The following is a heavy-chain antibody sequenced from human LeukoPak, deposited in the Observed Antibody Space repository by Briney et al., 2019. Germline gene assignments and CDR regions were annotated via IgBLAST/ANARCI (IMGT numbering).Heavy chain of an antibody. CDR1: GFTFSSYA. D-gene: IGHD3-10*01. CDR3: AREAEEGMVRGVLNY. J-gene: IGHJ4*02. V-gene: IGHV3-23*01. Sequence: GGSLRLSCAASGFTFSSYAMSWVRQAPGKGLEWVSVISGSGGTTYYADSVKGRFTISRDNSKNTLYVQMNSLRAEDTAVYCCAREAEEGMVRGVLNYWGQGTPVTVSS. CDR2: ISGSGGTT.